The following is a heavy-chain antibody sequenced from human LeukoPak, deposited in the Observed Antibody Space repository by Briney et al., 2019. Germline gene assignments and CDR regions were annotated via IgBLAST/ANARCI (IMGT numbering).Heavy chain of an antibody. CDR3: ASNYYYDSSGYYPFDY. CDR2: ISSSSSYI. D-gene: IGHD3-22*01. CDR1: GFTFSSYS. Sequence: GSLRLSCAASGFTFSSYSMNWVRQAPGKGLEWVSSISSSSSYIYYADSVKGRFTISRDNAKNSLYLQMNSLRAEDTAVYYCASNYYYDSSGYYPFDYWGQGTLVTVSS. V-gene: IGHV3-21*01. J-gene: IGHJ4*02.